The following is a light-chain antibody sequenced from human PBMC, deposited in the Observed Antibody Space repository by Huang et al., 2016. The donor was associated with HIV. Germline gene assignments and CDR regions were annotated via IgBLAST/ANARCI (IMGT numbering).Light chain of an antibody. Sequence: DIQMTQSPSSLSASVGDRFTSTCRVTQVISTSLAWYQQKPGKAPNLLVYTASRLHSGVPSRFSGSGSGTDYTLTISSLQPEDVATYYCQQYYNTPYTFGQGTKLEIK. CDR1: QVISTS. J-gene: IGKJ2*01. CDR3: QQYYNTPYT. V-gene: IGKV1-NL1*01. CDR2: TAS.